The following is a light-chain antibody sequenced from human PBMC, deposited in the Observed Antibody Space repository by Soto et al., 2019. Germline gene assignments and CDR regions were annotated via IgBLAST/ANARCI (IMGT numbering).Light chain of an antibody. CDR1: QSIRSW. CDR2: DAS. CDR3: QQYDSFSKT. V-gene: IGKV1-5*01. Sequence: DIQMTQSPSTLSASVGDRVTITCRASQSIRSWLAWYQQQPGKAPQLLIYDASNLESGVPSRFSGSGSGTEFTLTISSLQPDDFATYYCQQYDSFSKTFGRGTKVEVK. J-gene: IGKJ1*01.